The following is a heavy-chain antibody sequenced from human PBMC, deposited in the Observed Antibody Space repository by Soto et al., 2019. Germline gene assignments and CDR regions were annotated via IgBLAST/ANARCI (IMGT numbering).Heavy chain of an antibody. D-gene: IGHD5-12*01. V-gene: IGHV1-69*13. Sequence: ASVKVSCKASGGTFSSYAISWVRQAPGQGLEWMGGIIPIFGTANYAQKFQGRVTITADESTSTAYMELSSLRSEDTAVYYCARERFTYSGYDDYFDYWGQGTLVTVSS. CDR3: ARERFTYSGYDDYFDY. CDR1: GGTFSSYA. J-gene: IGHJ4*02. CDR2: IIPIFGTA.